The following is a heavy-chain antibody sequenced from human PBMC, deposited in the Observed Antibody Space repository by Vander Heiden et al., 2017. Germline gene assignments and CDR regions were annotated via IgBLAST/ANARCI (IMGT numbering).Heavy chain of an antibody. V-gene: IGHV5-51*01. CDR3: ARLGGATLTTSYFDS. CDR1: GYDLSGYW. CDR2: IFPGDSQT. Sequence: VQLVQSGAEVKKSGESLKISCTGFGYDLSGYWIGWVRQMPGKGLEWMGIIFPGDSQTRHSPSFQGQVTVSVDKSFNTAYLQWSSLQASDTAMYYCARLGGATLTTSYFDSWGQGTLVTVSS. D-gene: IGHD4-17*01. J-gene: IGHJ5*01.